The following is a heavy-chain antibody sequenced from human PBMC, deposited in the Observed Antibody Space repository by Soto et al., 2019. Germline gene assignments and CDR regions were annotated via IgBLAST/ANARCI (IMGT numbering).Heavy chain of an antibody. CDR3: TTDSPSIPRNYYYYYYMDV. V-gene: IGHV3-15*01. CDR1: GFTFSNAW. D-gene: IGHD6-6*01. J-gene: IGHJ6*03. Sequence: GGSLRLSCAASGFTFSNAWMSWVRQAPGKGLEWVGRIKSKTDGGTTDYAAPVKGRFTISRDDSKNTLYLQMNSLKTEDTAVYYCTTDSPSIPRNYYYYYYMDVWGKGTTVTVSS. CDR2: IKSKTDGGTT.